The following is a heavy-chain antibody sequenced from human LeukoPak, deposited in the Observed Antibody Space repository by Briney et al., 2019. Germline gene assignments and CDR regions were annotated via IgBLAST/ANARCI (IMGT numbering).Heavy chain of an antibody. CDR1: GGTFSNYA. CDR3: ARGWDYDSGGRPTAYVY. V-gene: IGHV1-69*13. CDR2: IIPIFGTA. Sequence: ASVKVSCKASGGTFSNYAINWVRQAPGPGLEWMGGIIPIFGTANYAQKFQGRVTITADESTSTVYMELNSLKSEDTAVCYCARGWDYDSGGRPTAYVYWGQGTLVTVSS. D-gene: IGHD3-22*01. J-gene: IGHJ4*02.